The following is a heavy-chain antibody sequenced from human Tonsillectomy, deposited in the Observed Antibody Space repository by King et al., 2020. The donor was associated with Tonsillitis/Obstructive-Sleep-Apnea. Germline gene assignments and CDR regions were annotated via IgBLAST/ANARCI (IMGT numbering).Heavy chain of an antibody. CDR1: GFTFSIAP. CDR3: TLGGPFDY. Sequence: VQLVESGGGLVKPGGSLRLSCAASGFTFSIAPMSWVRQAPGKGLEGGGRIKNKSDGGATDYAAPVKGRFTISRDDSKNTLYLQMNSLKTEDSAVYYCTLGGPFDYWGQGTLVTVSS. CDR2: IKNKSDGGAT. V-gene: IGHV3-15*01. J-gene: IGHJ4*02. D-gene: IGHD3-16*01.